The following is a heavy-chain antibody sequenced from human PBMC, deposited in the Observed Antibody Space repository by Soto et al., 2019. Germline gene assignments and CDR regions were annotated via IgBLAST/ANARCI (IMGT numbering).Heavy chain of an antibody. Sequence: ASVEVSCRASWSTFASYGISWVRRAPGQGLEWMGWISAYSGNTNYAQSLQGIVTMTTDPSTSTAYMELRSLRSDDTAVYYCARAYYYGSGFDPWGKGNLGTVAS. CDR1: WSTFASYG. V-gene: IGHV1-18*04. CDR2: ISAYSGNT. J-gene: IGHJ5*02. CDR3: ARAYYYGSGFDP. D-gene: IGHD3-10*01.